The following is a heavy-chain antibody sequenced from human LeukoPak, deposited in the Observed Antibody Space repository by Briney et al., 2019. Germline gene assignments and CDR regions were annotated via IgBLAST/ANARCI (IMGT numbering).Heavy chain of an antibody. V-gene: IGHV3-23*01. CDR2: ISGSGGST. CDR3: AGVLRYFDWLFDY. J-gene: IGHJ4*02. D-gene: IGHD3-9*01. CDR1: GFPFSSYA. Sequence: GSLELSFGASGFPFSSYAISWVRPAPGKGLGWGSAISGSGGSTYYADSVKGRFTISRDNSKNTLYLQMNSLRAENTAVYYCAGVLRYFDWLFDYWGQGTLVTVSS.